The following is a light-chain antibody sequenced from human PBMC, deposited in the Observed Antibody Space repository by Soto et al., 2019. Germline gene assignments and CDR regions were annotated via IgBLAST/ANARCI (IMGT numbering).Light chain of an antibody. CDR1: QSLLYSNGYNY. CDR3: MQALQTPIT. V-gene: IGKV2-28*01. Sequence: DIVMTQSPLSLPVTPGEPASISCRSSQSLLYSNGYNYLDWYLQKPGQSPQLLIYLGSNRASGVPDRFSGSRSGTDFTLKISRVEAEDVGVYYCMQALQTPITFGGGTKVEIK. J-gene: IGKJ4*01. CDR2: LGS.